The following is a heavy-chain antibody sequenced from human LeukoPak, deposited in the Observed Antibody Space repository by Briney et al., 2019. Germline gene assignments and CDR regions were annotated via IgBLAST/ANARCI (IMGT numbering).Heavy chain of an antibody. CDR3: AKMGFDYAGHFDI. J-gene: IGHJ3*02. CDR1: GFAFSSYG. D-gene: IGHD4-17*01. V-gene: IGHV3-30*18. CDR2: ISYDGSNK. Sequence: PGGSLRLSCAASGFAFSSYGMHWVRQAPGKGLEWVAVISYDGSNKYHADSVKGRFTTSRDNSKNTLYLQMNSLRAEDTAVYYCAKMGFDYAGHFDIWGQGTMVTVSS.